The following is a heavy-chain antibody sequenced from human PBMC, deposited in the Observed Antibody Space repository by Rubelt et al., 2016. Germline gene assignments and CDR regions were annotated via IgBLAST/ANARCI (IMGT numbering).Heavy chain of an antibody. CDR1: GFTFSSYG. J-gene: IGHJ4*02. Sequence: GGGVAQPGGSLRLSCAASGFTFSSYGMHWVRQAPGKGLEWVAFIRNDGSNEYYADSVTGRFTISRDSSKNTLYLQMNSLRVEDTAVYYCAPPISGYSSGWYVYWGQGTLVTVSS. D-gene: IGHD6-19*01. V-gene: IGHV3-30*02. CDR3: APPISGYSSGWYVY. CDR2: IRNDGSNE.